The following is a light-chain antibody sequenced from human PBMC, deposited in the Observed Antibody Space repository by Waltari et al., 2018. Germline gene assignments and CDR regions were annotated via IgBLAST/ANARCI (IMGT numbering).Light chain of an antibody. V-gene: IGKV3-20*01. Sequence: IVLTQSPGTLSLSPGERATLSCRASQSVGRTLAWYQKRPGQAPRLLIYGASTRATAIPDRVRCSGSGTDFSLTLSRLEAEDFSVYYYQHYVRLPVTFGQGTTVEIK. CDR2: GAS. CDR3: QHYVRLPVT. J-gene: IGKJ1*01. CDR1: QSVGRT.